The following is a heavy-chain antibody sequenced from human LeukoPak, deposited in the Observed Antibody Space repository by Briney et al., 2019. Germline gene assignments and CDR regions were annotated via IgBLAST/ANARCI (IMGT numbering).Heavy chain of an antibody. J-gene: IGHJ5*02. CDR3: AKAFGYCSSTSCYFGRFDP. V-gene: IGHV3-23*01. CDR2: FSGXXGST. Sequence: PGGSLRLSCAASGFTFCSYAMTWVPQAPGTGREAVSAFSGXXGSTHLADSVKGRFTISKDNSKNTLNLERNRLRAEDTAVYYCAKAFGYCSSTSCYFGRFDPWGQGTLVTVSS. D-gene: IGHD2-2*03. CDR1: GFTFCSYA.